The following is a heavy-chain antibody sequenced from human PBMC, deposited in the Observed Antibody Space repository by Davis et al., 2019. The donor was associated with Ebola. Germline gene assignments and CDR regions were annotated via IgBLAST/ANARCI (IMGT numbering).Heavy chain of an antibody. Sequence: SETLSLTCAVYGGSFSGYYWSWIRQPPGKGLEWIGEINHSGSTNYNPSLKSRVTISVDTSKNQFSLKLSSVTAADTAVYYCARHPAYYYDSSGYYTRYFFDYWGQGTLVTVSS. CDR3: ARHPAYYYDSSGYYTRYFFDY. CDR2: INHSGST. V-gene: IGHV4-34*01. CDR1: GGSFSGYY. D-gene: IGHD3-22*01. J-gene: IGHJ4*02.